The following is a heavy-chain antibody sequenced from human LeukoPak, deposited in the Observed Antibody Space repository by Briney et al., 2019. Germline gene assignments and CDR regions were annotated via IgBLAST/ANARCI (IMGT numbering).Heavy chain of an antibody. CDR3: ARDDQPETSFIVAPFDP. CDR1: GYTFTSYG. Sequence: ASVKVSCKASGYTFTSYGIGWVRQAPGQGLEWMGWISAYNGNTNYAQKLQGRVTMTTDTSTSTAYMELRSLRSDDTAVYYCARDDQPETSFIVAPFDPWGQGTLVTVSS. V-gene: IGHV1-18*01. CDR2: ISAYNGNT. D-gene: IGHD5-12*01. J-gene: IGHJ5*02.